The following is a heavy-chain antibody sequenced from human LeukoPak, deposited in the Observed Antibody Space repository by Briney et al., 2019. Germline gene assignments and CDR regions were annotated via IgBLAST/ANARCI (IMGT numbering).Heavy chain of an antibody. CDR2: IIPIFGTA. D-gene: IGHD3-10*01. Sequence: SVKVSCKASGGTFSSYAISWVRQAPGQGLEWMGRIIPIFGTANYAQKFQGRVTITTDESTSTAYMELSSLRSEDTAVYYCARSEGHRGRYYYYYYMDVWGKGTTVTVSS. CDR1: GGTFSSYA. CDR3: ARSEGHRGRYYYYYYMDV. J-gene: IGHJ6*03. V-gene: IGHV1-69*05.